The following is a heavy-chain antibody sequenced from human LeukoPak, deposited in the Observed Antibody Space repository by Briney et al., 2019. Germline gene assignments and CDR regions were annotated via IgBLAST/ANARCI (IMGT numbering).Heavy chain of an antibody. CDR3: ARGAGNFFDY. CDR2: INPNSGGT. Sequence: GASVKVSCKASGHTFNGYYMHWVRQAPGQGLEWMGWINPNSGGTNYAQRFQGRVTMTGDTSISTAYMELSSLRSDDTTVYYCARGAGNFFDYWGQGTLVTVSS. J-gene: IGHJ4*02. CDR1: GHTFNGYY. V-gene: IGHV1-2*02.